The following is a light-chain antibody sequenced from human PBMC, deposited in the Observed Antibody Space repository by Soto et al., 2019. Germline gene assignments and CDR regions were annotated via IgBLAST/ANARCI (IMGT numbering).Light chain of an antibody. Sequence: DVVMTQSPLSLPVTPGEPASISCRSSQSLLHTNGYNYLAWFLQKAGQSPQLLIYLASSRASGVPDRFSGSGSGTDVTLENSSVESEDVGIYYCMQLLHPPLTFGEGTKVEIK. CDR1: QSLLHTNGYNY. CDR2: LAS. J-gene: IGKJ4*01. CDR3: MQLLHPPLT. V-gene: IGKV2-28*01.